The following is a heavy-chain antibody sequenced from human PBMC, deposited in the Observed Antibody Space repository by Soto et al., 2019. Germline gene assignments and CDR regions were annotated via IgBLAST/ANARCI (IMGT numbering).Heavy chain of an antibody. D-gene: IGHD6-19*01. CDR1: CVSITSFY. CDR3: ARGFSSMSWFAP. Sequence: NPSETLSLTCTVSCVSITSFYWNWIRQPPGKGLEWIGCIYDSGSTNFNPSLKSRVTMSVDTSGTQFSLKLRSVTAADTAVYYYARGFSSMSWFAPWGQGTLVTVSS. V-gene: IGHV4-59*01. CDR2: IYDSGST. J-gene: IGHJ5*02.